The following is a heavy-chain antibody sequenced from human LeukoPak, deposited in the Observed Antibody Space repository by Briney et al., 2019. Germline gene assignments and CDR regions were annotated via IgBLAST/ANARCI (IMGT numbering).Heavy chain of an antibody. J-gene: IGHJ5*02. CDR3: ARGTTGVLWFGELSAQYNWFDP. D-gene: IGHD3-10*01. CDR2: IYYSGST. CDR1: GGSISSSSYY. Sequence: SETLSLTCTVSGGSISSSSYYWGWIRQPPGKGLEWIGSIYYSGSTYYNPSLKSRVTISVDTSKNQFFLKLSSVTAADTAVYYCARGTTGVLWFGELSAQYNWFDPWGQGTLVTVSS. V-gene: IGHV4-39*07.